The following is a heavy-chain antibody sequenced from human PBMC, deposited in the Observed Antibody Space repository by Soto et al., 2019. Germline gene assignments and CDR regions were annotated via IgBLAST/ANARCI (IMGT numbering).Heavy chain of an antibody. J-gene: IGHJ4*02. CDR3: ARLDYYDSSGYYNY. V-gene: IGHV4-31*03. CDR2: IYYSGST. D-gene: IGHD3-22*01. CDR1: GGSISSGGYY. Sequence: SETLSLTCTVSGGSISSGGYYWRWIRQHPGKGLEWIGYIYYSGSTYYNPSLKSRVTISVDTSKNQFSLKLSSVTAADTAVYYCARLDYYDSSGYYNYWRQGTLASVS.